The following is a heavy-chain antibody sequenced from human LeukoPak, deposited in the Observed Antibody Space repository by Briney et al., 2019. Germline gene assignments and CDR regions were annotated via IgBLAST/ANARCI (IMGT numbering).Heavy chain of an antibody. CDR2: ISWNSGGI. V-gene: IGHV3-9*01. CDR3: AKGSGSSLEGDWFDP. Sequence: PGGSLRLSCAASGFTFDDYAMHWVRQAPGKGLEWVSGISWNSGGIGYADSVKGRFTISRDNARNSLYLQMNSLRAEDTALNYCAKGSGSSLEGDWFDPWGQGTLVTVSS. J-gene: IGHJ5*02. D-gene: IGHD6-13*01. CDR1: GFTFDDYA.